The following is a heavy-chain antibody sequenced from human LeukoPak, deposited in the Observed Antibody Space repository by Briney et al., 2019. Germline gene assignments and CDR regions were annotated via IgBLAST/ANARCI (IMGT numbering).Heavy chain of an antibody. D-gene: IGHD3-22*01. CDR2: ISAYNGNT. V-gene: IGHV1-18*01. J-gene: IGHJ4*02. CDR3: ARARSYDSSGYSYFDY. CDR1: GYTFTSYG. Sequence: ASVKISCKASGYTFTSYGISWVRQAPGQGLEWMGWISAYNGNTNYAQKLQGRVTMTTDTSTSTAYMELRSLRSDDTAVYYCARARSYDSSGYSYFDYWGQGTLVTVSS.